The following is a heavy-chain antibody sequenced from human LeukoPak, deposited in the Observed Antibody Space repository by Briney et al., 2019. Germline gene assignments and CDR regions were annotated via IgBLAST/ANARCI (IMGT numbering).Heavy chain of an antibody. CDR2: ISERGGST. D-gene: IGHD2/OR15-2a*01. V-gene: IGHV3-23*01. CDR3: AKKYRTSRANTAHHIDV. Sequence: GGSLRLSCMVSGISLSNYAMTWVRQAPGKGLEWVSYISERGGSTTYADSVKGRFTISRDNSKNTLYLQMNSLRAEDTAVYYCAKKYRTSRANTAHHIDVWGQGTTVTVSS. J-gene: IGHJ6*02. CDR1: GISLSNYA.